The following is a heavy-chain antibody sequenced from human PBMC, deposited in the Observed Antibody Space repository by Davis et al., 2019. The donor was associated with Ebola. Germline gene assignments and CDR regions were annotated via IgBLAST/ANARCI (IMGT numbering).Heavy chain of an antibody. Sequence: SVKVSCKASGGTFSSYAISWVRQAPGQGLEWMGGIIPIFGTANYAQKFQGRVTFTADESTSTAYMELSSLRSEDTAVYYCAKGSVTIFGVAPDYYGMDVWGKGTTVTVSS. CDR1: GGTFSSYA. V-gene: IGHV1-69*13. D-gene: IGHD3-3*01. CDR2: IIPIFGTA. CDR3: AKGSVTIFGVAPDYYGMDV. J-gene: IGHJ6*04.